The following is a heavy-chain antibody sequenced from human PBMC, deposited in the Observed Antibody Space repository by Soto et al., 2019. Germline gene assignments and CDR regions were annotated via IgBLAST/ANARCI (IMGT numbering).Heavy chain of an antibody. V-gene: IGHV1-46*01. CDR3: ARAAETAMTAPDY. D-gene: IGHD5-18*01. J-gene: IGHJ4*02. CDR1: GYTFTSYY. CDR2: INPSGGST. Sequence: ASVKVSCKASGYTFTSYYIHWVRQAPGQGLEWMGIINPSGGSTSYAQKFQGRVTMTRGTSTSTVSMELSSLRSEDTALYYCARAAETAMTAPDYWGQGTLVAVSS.